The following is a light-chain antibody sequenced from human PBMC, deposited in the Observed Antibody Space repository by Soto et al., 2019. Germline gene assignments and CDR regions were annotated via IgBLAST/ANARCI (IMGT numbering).Light chain of an antibody. V-gene: IGKV1-39*01. CDR1: KSISSY. J-gene: IGKJ5*01. CDR3: QQSYSTPKP. Sequence: DFQMTQSPSSLSASVGDRVTITCRASKSISSYLNWYQKKPVKAPKLFIYAASSLQSGVPSGFSGSGSGTDFTLTISSLQPEDFATYYCQQSYSTPKPFGQGPRLKIK. CDR2: AAS.